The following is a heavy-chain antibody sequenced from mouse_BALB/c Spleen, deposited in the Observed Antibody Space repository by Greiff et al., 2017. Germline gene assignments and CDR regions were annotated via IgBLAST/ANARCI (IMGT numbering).Heavy chain of an antibody. J-gene: IGHJ4*01. CDR2: IYPGDGDT. CDR3: AREDYGSSYYAMDY. CDR1: GYAFSSYW. V-gene: IGHV1-80*01. D-gene: IGHD1-1*01. Sequence: VQLQQSGAELVRPGSSVKISCKASGYAFSSYWMNWVKQRPGQGLEWIGQIYPGDGDTNYNGKFKGKATLTADKSSSTAYMQLSSLTSEDSAVYFCAREDYGSSYYAMDYWGQGTSVTVSS.